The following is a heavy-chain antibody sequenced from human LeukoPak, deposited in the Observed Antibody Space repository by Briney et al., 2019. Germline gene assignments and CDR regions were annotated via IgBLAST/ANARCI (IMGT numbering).Heavy chain of an antibody. CDR2: ISSSGSTI. J-gene: IGHJ4*02. D-gene: IGHD4-23*01. CDR3: ARDLKRNSGGDY. CDR1: GFTFSDYY. Sequence: GGSLRLSCAASGFTFSDYYMSWIRHAPGKWLEWVSYISSSGSTIYYADSVKGRFTISRDNAKNSLCLQMNSLRAEDTAVYYCARDLKRNSGGDYWGQGTLVTVSS. V-gene: IGHV3-11*01.